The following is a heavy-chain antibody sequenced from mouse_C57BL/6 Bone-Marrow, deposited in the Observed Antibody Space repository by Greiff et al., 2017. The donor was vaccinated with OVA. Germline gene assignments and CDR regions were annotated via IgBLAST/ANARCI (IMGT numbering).Heavy chain of an antibody. CDR2: ISYDGSN. V-gene: IGHV3-6*01. CDR1: GYSITSGYY. J-gene: IGHJ4*01. Sequence: EVKLMESGPGLVKPSQSLSLTCSVTGYSITSGYYWNWIRQFPGNKLEWMGYISYDGSNNYNPSLKNRISITRDTSKNQFFLKLNSVTTEDTATYYCARGYYGSSFAMDDWGQGTSVTVSS. D-gene: IGHD1-1*01. CDR3: ARGYYGSSFAMDD.